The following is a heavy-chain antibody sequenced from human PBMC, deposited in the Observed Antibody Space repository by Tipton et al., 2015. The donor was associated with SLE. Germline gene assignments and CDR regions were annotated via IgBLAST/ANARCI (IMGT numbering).Heavy chain of an antibody. D-gene: IGHD3-3*01. V-gene: IGHV3-21*01. CDR1: GFALSDYS. Sequence: SLRLSCTASGFALSDYSMNWVRQAPGKGLEWVSSISGTTAYIYYADSVKGRFTISRDDAKDSLYLQMNSLRAEDTAVYYCARDLRGSYYDFWSGSYTPYYFDYWGQGTLVTVSS. J-gene: IGHJ4*02. CDR3: ARDLRGSYYDFWSGSYTPYYFDY. CDR2: ISGTTAYI.